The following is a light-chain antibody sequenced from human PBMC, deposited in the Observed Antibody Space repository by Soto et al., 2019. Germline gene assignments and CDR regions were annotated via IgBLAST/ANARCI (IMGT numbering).Light chain of an antibody. V-gene: IGLV1-47*01. CDR3: AAWDDTLNGQV. Sequence: QSVLTQPPSASGTPGQRVSISCSGSRSNIGRNYVYWYQQLPGTAPKLLIQRNNERPSGVPDRFSGSKSGTSVSLAISGLRSEDEATYYCAAWDDTLNGQVFGGGTKLTVI. J-gene: IGLJ3*02. CDR1: RSNIGRNY. CDR2: RNN.